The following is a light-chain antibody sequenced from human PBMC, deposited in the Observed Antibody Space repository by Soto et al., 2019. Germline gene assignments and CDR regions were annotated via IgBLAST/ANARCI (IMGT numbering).Light chain of an antibody. Sequence: QSALTQPASVSGSPGQSITISCTGTSSDVGGYNYVSWYQQHPGKAPKLMIYEVSNRPSGVSNRFSGSKSGTTASLTISGLQAEDEAYYYCRSYTSSSTPYVFGTGTKLTVL. J-gene: IGLJ1*01. CDR1: SSDVGGYNY. V-gene: IGLV2-14*01. CDR3: RSYTSSSTPYV. CDR2: EVS.